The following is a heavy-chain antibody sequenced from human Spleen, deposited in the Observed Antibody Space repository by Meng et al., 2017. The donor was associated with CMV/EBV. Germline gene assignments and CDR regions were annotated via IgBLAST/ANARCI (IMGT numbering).Heavy chain of an antibody. CDR1: GLTVSNNY. CDR3: VTALPTALGAFHI. V-gene: IGHV3-53*01. CDR2: IFIVGTT. Sequence: GGSLRLSCAASGLTVSNNYMGWVRQAPGKGLEWVSVIFIVGTTHNIDSVKGRFAISRDNSKNTLNLQMNSLRAEDTAIYYCVTALPTALGAFHICGQGTMVTVSS. D-gene: IGHD2-2*01. J-gene: IGHJ3*02.